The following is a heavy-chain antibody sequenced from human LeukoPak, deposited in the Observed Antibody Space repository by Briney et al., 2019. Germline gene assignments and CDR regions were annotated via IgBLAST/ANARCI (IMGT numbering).Heavy chain of an antibody. V-gene: IGHV3-7*01. CDR3: AKDSYYYDSSDHYYYYYGMDV. J-gene: IGHJ6*02. Sequence: PGGSLRLSCAASGFTFSGYWMTWVRQAPGKGLEWVANIKQDESEKYYVDSVKGRFTISRDNSKNTLYLQMNSLRAEDTAVYYCAKDSYYYDSSDHYYYYYGMDVWGQGTTVTVSS. D-gene: IGHD3-22*01. CDR1: GFTFSGYW. CDR2: IKQDESEK.